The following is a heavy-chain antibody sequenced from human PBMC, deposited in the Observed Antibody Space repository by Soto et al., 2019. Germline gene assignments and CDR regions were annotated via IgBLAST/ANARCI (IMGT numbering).Heavy chain of an antibody. D-gene: IGHD2-15*01. CDR1: GFTLSNYA. CDR2: IGASGGT. Sequence: PGGSLRLSCAASGFTLSNYAMSWVRQAPGKGPEWVSAIGASGGTYYADSVKGRFTVSRDNSKNTLYLQMNSLSAEDTAIYYCAKKGFCSSGSCYGFDSWGQGTLVTAPQ. V-gene: IGHV3-23*01. CDR3: AKKGFCSSGSCYGFDS. J-gene: IGHJ4*02.